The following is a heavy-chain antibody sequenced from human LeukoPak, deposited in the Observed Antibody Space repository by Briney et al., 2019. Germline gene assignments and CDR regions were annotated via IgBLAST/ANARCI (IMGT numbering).Heavy chain of an antibody. CDR1: GFTFSSYW. Sequence: GGSLRLSCAASGFTFSSYWMHWVRQAPGKGLMWVSRINGDGSSTSYADSVKGRFTISRDNAKNTLYLQMNSLRADDTAVYYCARRYCSSTSCVNWFDSWGQGTLVTFSS. D-gene: IGHD2-2*01. CDR3: ARRYCSSTSCVNWFDS. J-gene: IGHJ5*01. CDR2: INGDGSST. V-gene: IGHV3-74*01.